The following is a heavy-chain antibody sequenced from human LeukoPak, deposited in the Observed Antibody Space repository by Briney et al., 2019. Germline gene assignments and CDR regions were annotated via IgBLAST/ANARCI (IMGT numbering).Heavy chain of an antibody. CDR2: IYYSGST. D-gene: IGHD1-1*01. V-gene: IGHV4-39*07. J-gene: IGHJ4*02. CDR3: ARMERGVQQIDY. CDR1: GGSISSSSYY. Sequence: SETLSLTCTVSGGSISSSSYYWGWIRQPPGKGLEWIGSIYYSGSTYYNPSLKSRVTISVDTSKNQFSLKLSSVTAADTAVYYCARMERGVQQIDYWGQGTLVTVSS.